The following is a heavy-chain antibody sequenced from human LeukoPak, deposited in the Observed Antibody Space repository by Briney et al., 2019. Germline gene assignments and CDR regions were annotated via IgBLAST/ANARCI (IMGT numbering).Heavy chain of an antibody. CDR1: GFTFSSYA. CDR2: IGERGDIT. Sequence: GGSLRLSCAASGFTFSSYAMSWVRQAPGKGLEWVSVIGERGDITYYADSVKGRFTLSRDNSKKTLYLQMNSLRAEDTAVYYCAKGKVNHDGALDAWGQGTLVTVSS. J-gene: IGHJ3*01. V-gene: IGHV3-23*01. CDR3: AKGKVNHDGALDA. D-gene: IGHD2-21*01.